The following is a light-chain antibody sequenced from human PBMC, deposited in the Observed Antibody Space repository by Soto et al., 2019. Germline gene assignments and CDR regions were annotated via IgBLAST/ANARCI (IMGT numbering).Light chain of an antibody. CDR1: SSNIGAGYD. V-gene: IGLV1-40*01. Sequence: QSVLTQPPSVSGAPGQRVTISCTGSSSNIGAGYDVHWYQQLPGTAPKLLIYGNSNRPSGVPDRFSGSKSGTSASLAITGLQAGHEGDYYCQSYDSSLSVFVFGTGTKLTLL. CDR3: QSYDSSLSVFV. J-gene: IGLJ1*01. CDR2: GNS.